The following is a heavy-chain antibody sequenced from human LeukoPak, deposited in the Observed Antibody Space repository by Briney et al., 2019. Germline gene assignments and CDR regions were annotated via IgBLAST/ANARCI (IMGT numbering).Heavy chain of an antibody. CDR1: GFTFSSYA. CDR2: ISYDGSNK. D-gene: IGHD5-12*01. J-gene: IGHJ4*02. CDR3: ARAGGHRNGGYDY. V-gene: IGHV3-30-3*01. Sequence: GRSLRLSCAASGFTFSSYAMHWVRQAPGKGLEWVAVISYDGSNKYYADSVKGRFTISRDNSKNTLYLQMNSLRAEDTAVYYCARAGGHRNGGYDYWGQGTLVTVSS.